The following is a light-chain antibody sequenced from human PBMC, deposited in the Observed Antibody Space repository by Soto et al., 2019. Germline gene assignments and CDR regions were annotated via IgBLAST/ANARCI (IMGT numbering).Light chain of an antibody. CDR1: QTISTW. J-gene: IGKJ1*01. CDR2: KAS. CDR3: QQYNSYSPT. V-gene: IGKV1-5*03. Sequence: DIQMTQSPSTLSGSVGDRVTITCRASQTISTWLAWYQQKAGKAPKVLIYKASSLQIGVPSRFSGSGSGTEFTLTISSLQPDDSATYYCQQYNSYSPTFGQGTKV.